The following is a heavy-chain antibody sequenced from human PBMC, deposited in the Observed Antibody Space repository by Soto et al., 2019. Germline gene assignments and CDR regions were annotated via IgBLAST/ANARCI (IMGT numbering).Heavy chain of an antibody. J-gene: IGHJ5*02. Sequence: EVQLLESGGGLVQPGGSLRLSCAASGFTFSSYGLNWVRQAPGKGLEWVSVISDSGTTYYADSVKGRFTISRDNSKNTLYLQRSSLRAEDTAVYDCGGISVGSWGQGTLVTVSS. V-gene: IGHV3-23*01. CDR2: ISDSGTT. CDR3: GGISVGS. D-gene: IGHD6-19*01. CDR1: GFTFSSYG.